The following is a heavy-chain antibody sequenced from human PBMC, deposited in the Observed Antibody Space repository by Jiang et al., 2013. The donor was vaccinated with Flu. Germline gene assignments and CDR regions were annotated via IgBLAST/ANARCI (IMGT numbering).Heavy chain of an antibody. Sequence: VQLVESGAEVKKPGASVKVSCKASGYTFTSYYVHWVRQAPGQGLEWMGMINPGGDSTTYAQRFQGRVTMTRDTSTSTVYMDLSSLRSEDTAVYYCARAPXDLYGMDVWGQGTT. CDR2: INPGGDST. CDR3: ARAPXDLYGMDV. J-gene: IGHJ6*02. CDR1: GYTFTSYY. V-gene: IGHV1-46*01.